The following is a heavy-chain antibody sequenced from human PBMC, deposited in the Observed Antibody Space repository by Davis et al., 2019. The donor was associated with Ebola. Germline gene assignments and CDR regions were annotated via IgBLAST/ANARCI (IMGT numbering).Heavy chain of an antibody. CDR1: GFTFYRYE. CDR3: ARMGDFWSGYYYYYGMDV. V-gene: IGHV3-48*03. D-gene: IGHD3-3*01. J-gene: IGHJ6*02. CDR2: ISGSATST. Sequence: GGSLRLSCAASGFTFYRYEMNWVRQAPGKGLEWVSYISGSATSTFYADSVKGRFTISRDNARDSLYLQMNSLRAEDTAVYYCARMGDFWSGYYYYYGMDVWGQGTTVTVSS.